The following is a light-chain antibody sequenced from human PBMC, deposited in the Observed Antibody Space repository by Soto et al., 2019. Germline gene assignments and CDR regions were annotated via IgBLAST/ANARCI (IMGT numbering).Light chain of an antibody. Sequence: EIVLTQSPGTLSLSPGERATLSCRASQTVNSDYVAWYQQKPGQAPRLLISGASNRATGIPDRFSGSGSGTDFILTISRLEPEDFAMYYCQQYGGSPLVTFGGGTNVEIK. CDR1: QTVNSDY. CDR2: GAS. CDR3: QQYGGSPLVT. J-gene: IGKJ4*01. V-gene: IGKV3-20*01.